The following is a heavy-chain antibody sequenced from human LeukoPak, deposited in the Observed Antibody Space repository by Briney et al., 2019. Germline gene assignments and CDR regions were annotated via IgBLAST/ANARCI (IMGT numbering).Heavy chain of an antibody. CDR3: AALVVVAATSYYGMDV. D-gene: IGHD2-15*01. J-gene: IGHJ6*02. Sequence: ASVKVSCKASGYTFTDYTMHWLRQAPGQRLDWMGWINGGSGNTKYSPEFQGRVTITRDTSASTAYMELSSLRSEDTAVYYCAALVVVAATSYYGMDVWGQGTTVTVSS. CDR1: GYTFTDYT. V-gene: IGHV1-3*03. CDR2: INGGSGNT.